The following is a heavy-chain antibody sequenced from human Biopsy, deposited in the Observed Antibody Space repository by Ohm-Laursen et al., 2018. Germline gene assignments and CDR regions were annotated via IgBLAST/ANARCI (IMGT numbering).Heavy chain of an antibody. V-gene: IGHV4-34*01. J-gene: IGHJ6*02. CDR3: VRGVDYYDPYHYYALDV. CDR1: GESFNGYY. D-gene: IGHD3-22*01. Sequence: SQPLSLTCAVCGESFNGYYWSWIRQTPGKGLEWIGEINHSGRTNYNPSLKSRVTISVDTSKNQFSLKVRSVTAADTAVYYCVRGVDYYDPYHYYALDVWGQGTTVTVSS. CDR2: INHSGRT.